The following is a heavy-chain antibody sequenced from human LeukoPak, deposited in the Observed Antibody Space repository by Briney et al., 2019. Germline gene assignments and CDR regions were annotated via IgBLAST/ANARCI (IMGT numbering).Heavy chain of an antibody. CDR2: IKQDGSEK. Sequence: GGSLRLSCAASGFTFSSYWMSWVRQAPGKGLEWVANIKQDGSEKYYVDSVKGRFTISRDIAKNSLYLQMNSLRAEDTAVYYCARDFYYDSSGYYSYWGQGTLVTVSS. CDR3: ARDFYYDSSGYYSY. D-gene: IGHD3-22*01. V-gene: IGHV3-7*01. J-gene: IGHJ4*02. CDR1: GFTFSSYW.